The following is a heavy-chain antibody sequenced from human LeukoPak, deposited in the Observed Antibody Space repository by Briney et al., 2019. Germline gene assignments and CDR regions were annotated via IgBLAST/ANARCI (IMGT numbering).Heavy chain of an antibody. Sequence: PGGSLRLSCAASGFTFDDYAMHWVRQAPGKGLEWVSVIYSGGSTYYADSVKGRFTISRDNSKNTLYLQMNSLRAEDTAVYYCARSSGSYYRDYFDYWGQGTLVTVSS. J-gene: IGHJ4*02. V-gene: IGHV3-66*01. D-gene: IGHD1-26*01. CDR1: GFTFDDYA. CDR3: ARSSGSYYRDYFDY. CDR2: IYSGGST.